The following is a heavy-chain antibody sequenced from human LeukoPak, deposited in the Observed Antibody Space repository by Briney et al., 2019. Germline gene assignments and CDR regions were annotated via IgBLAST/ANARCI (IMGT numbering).Heavy chain of an antibody. D-gene: IGHD3-22*01. Sequence: SETLSLTCTVSGGSISSYYWSWIRQPPGKGLEWIGYIYYSGSTNYNPSLKSRVTISVDRSKNQFSLKLSSVTAADTAVYYCARDGGYYYDSSDLVGAFDIWGQGTMVTVSS. CDR1: GGSISSYY. CDR2: IYYSGST. CDR3: ARDGGYYYDSSDLVGAFDI. J-gene: IGHJ3*02. V-gene: IGHV4-59*12.